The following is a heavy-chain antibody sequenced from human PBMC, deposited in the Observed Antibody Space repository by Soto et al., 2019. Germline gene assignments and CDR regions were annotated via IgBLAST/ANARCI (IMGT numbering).Heavy chain of an antibody. CDR2: MNPNSGNT. V-gene: IGHV1-8*02. Sequence: ASVKVSCKASGGTFSSYAISWVRQATGQGLEWMGWMNPNSGNTGYAQKFQGRVTMTRNTSISTAYMELSSLRSEDTAVYYCASAPMTTVVIYDYWGQGTLVTVSS. CDR1: GGTFSSYA. CDR3: ASAPMTTVVIYDY. J-gene: IGHJ4*02. D-gene: IGHD4-17*01.